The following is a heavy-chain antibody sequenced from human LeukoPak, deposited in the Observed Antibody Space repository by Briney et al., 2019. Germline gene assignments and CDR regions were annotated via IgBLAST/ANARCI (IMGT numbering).Heavy chain of an antibody. D-gene: IGHD3-9*01. CDR1: GYIFTGHY. V-gene: IGHV1-18*04. CDR3: ARGRGVYDILTGSRGSWFDP. CDR2: ISAYNGNT. J-gene: IGHJ5*02. Sequence: ASVKVSCKASGYIFTGHYMYWVRQAPGQGLEWMGWISAYNGNTNYAQKLQGRVTMTTDTSTSTAYMELRSLRSDDTAVYYCARGRGVYDILTGSRGSWFDPWGQGTLVTVSS.